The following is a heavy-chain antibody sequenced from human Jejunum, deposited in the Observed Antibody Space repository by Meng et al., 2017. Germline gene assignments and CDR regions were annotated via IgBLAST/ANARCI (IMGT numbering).Heavy chain of an antibody. J-gene: IGHJ5*02. CDR1: AVTISSSSYY. CDR3: ASYAATVTTLGVVWFDP. D-gene: IGHD4-17*01. CDR2: IYYSGST. Sequence: LRRPVPDLVKPPEPLPPLCTVSAVTISSSSYYWGWIRQPPGKGLEWIGSIYYSGSTYYTPSLKSRVTISVDTSKNQFSLKLSSVTAADTAVYYCASYAATVTTLGVVWFDPWGQGTLVTVSS. V-gene: IGHV4-39*07.